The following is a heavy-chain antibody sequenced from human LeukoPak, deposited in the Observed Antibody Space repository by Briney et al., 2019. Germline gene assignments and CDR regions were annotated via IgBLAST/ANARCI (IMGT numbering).Heavy chain of an antibody. CDR1: GDSVSSNSAA. CDR2: TYYRSKWYN. J-gene: IGHJ6*03. Sequence: SQTLSLTCAISGDSVSSNSAAWNWIRQSPSRGLEWLGRTYYRSKWYNDYAVSVKSRITINPDTSKNQFSLQLNSVTPEDTAVYYCARQAMVFYYYCYYMDVWGKGTTVTVSS. D-gene: IGHD5-18*01. CDR3: ARQAMVFYYYCYYMDV. V-gene: IGHV6-1*01.